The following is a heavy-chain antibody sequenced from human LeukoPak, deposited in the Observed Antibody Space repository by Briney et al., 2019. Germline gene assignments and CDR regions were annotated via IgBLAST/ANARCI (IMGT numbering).Heavy chain of an antibody. J-gene: IGHJ4*02. CDR1: GGSISSSSYS. CDR3: ARVVPMYYYDSSGFSHDY. D-gene: IGHD3-22*01. CDR2: IDHSGST. Sequence: SETLSLTCTVSGGSISSSSYSWGWIRQPPGKGLEWIGEIDHSGSTNYNPSLKSRVTISVDTSKNQFSLKLSSVTAADTAVYYCARVVPMYYYDSSGFSHDYWGQGTLVTVSS. V-gene: IGHV4-39*07.